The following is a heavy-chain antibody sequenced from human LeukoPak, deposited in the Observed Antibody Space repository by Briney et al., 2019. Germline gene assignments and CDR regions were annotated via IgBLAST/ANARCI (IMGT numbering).Heavy chain of an antibody. D-gene: IGHD1-7*01. Sequence: PGGSLRLSCSVSGFIFSDHYMDWVRQAPGKGLEWVGRIRNKANRYTTEYAASVKGRFTISRDDSQNSLYLQMTSLKTEDTAVYYCVKVRWNYAASSTFDIWGQGTMVTVSS. V-gene: IGHV3-72*01. CDR3: VKVRWNYAASSTFDI. CDR1: GFIFSDHY. J-gene: IGHJ3*02. CDR2: IRNKANRYTT.